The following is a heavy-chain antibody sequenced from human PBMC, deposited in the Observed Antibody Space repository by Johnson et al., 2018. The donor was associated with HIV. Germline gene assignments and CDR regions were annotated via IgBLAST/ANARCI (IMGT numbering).Heavy chain of an antibody. Sequence: VQLVESGGGLVKPGGSLRLSCAASGFTFSNAWMNWVRQAPGKGLEWVGHIKSKTDGGTTDYAAPVKGRFTISRDDSKNTLYLQMNSLRAEDTAVYYCARASDAFDIWGQGTMVTVSS. V-gene: IGHV3-15*01. CDR3: ARASDAFDI. CDR1: GFTFSNAW. J-gene: IGHJ3*02. CDR2: IKSKTDGGTT.